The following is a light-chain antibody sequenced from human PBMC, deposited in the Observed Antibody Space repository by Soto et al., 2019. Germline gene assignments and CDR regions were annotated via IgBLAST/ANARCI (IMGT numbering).Light chain of an antibody. V-gene: IGKV3-20*01. Sequence: EIVLTQSPGTLSLSPGERATLSCRASQGVSSSSLAWFQHKPGQAPRLLIYGASNRATGMPDRFSGSGSGTDFTLTVSRLEPEDFAVYYCQHYDNSPMYTFGQGPHLAIK. CDR1: QGVSSSS. CDR2: GAS. CDR3: QHYDNSPMYT. J-gene: IGKJ2*01.